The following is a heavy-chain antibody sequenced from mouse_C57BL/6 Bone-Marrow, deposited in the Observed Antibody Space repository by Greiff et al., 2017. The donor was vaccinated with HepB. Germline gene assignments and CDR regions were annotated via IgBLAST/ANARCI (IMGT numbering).Heavy chain of an antibody. CDR1: GFSFNTYA. CDR3: VRQDGRGMDY. Sequence: EVQLKESGGGLVQPKGSLKLSCAASGFSFNTYAMNWVRQAPGKGLEWVARIRSKSNNYATYYADSVKDRFTISRDDSESMLYLQMNNLKTEDTAMYYCVRQDGRGMDYWGQGTSVTVSS. J-gene: IGHJ4*01. V-gene: IGHV10-1*01. CDR2: IRSKSNNYAT. D-gene: IGHD1-1*01.